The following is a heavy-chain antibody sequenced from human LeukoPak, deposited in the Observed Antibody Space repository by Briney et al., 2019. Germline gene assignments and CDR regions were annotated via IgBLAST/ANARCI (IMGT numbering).Heavy chain of an antibody. Sequence: GGSLRLSCAASGFTFSSYALSWVRQAPGKGLEWVSAISGSGGSTYYADSVKGRFTISRDNSKNTLYLQMNSLRAEDTAVYYCAKDLGIQLWEFDYWGQGTLVTVSS. CDR1: GFTFSSYA. CDR3: AKDLGIQLWEFDY. V-gene: IGHV3-23*01. CDR2: ISGSGGST. J-gene: IGHJ4*02. D-gene: IGHD5-18*01.